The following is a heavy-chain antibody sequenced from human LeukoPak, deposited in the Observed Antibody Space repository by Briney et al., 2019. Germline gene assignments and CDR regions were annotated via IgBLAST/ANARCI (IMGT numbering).Heavy chain of an antibody. J-gene: IGHJ4*02. D-gene: IGHD6-19*01. CDR1: GGTFSSYA. V-gene: IGHV1-69*13. Sequence: SVKVSCKASGGTFSSYAISWVRQAPGQGLEWMGGIIPIFGTANYAQKFQGRVTITADESTSTAYMELSSLGSEDTAVYYCATRGSSGWYYFDYWGQGTLVTVSS. CDR3: ATRGSSGWYYFDY. CDR2: IIPIFGTA.